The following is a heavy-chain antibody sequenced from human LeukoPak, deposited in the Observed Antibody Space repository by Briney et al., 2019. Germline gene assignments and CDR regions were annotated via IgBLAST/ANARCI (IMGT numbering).Heavy chain of an antibody. CDR1: GFTFNTYG. Sequence: GGSLRLSCAASGFTFNTYGMSWVRQAPGKDLEWVSIIYSSGTTFYADSVKGRFTISRDNSKNTLYLQMNSLRAADTAVYYCARDKGTSYLSSFDYWGQGTLVTVSS. V-gene: IGHV3-66*03. J-gene: IGHJ4*02. CDR3: ARDKGTSYLSSFDY. CDR2: IYSSGTT. D-gene: IGHD6-6*01.